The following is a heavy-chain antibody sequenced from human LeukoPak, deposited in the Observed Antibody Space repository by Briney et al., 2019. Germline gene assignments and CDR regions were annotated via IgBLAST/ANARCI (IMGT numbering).Heavy chain of an antibody. CDR1: GYTFTSYG. D-gene: IGHD2-2*01. CDR2: ISAYNGNT. J-gene: IGHJ5*02. Sequence: ASVKVSCKASGYTFTSYGISWVRQAPGQGLEWMGWISAYNGNTNYAQKLQGRVTMTTDTSTSTAYMELRSLRSDDTAVYYCAREGGYCSSTSCSAFDPWGQGTLVIVSS. CDR3: AREGGYCSSTSCSAFDP. V-gene: IGHV1-18*01.